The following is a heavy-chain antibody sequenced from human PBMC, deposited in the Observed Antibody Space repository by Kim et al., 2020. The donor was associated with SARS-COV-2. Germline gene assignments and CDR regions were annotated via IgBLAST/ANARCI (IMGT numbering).Heavy chain of an antibody. D-gene: IGHD3-10*01. CDR3: ARARGSGSYLHYYYYGMDV. Sequence: SRVTISVDTSKNQFSLKLSSVTAADTAVYYCARARGSGSYLHYYYYGMDVWGQGTTVTVSS. V-gene: IGHV4-34*01. J-gene: IGHJ6*02.